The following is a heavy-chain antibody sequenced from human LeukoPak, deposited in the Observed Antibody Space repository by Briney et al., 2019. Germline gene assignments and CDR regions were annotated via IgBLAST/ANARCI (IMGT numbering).Heavy chain of an antibody. D-gene: IGHD2-2*01. V-gene: IGHV6-1*01. Sequence: SQTLSLTCAISGDSVSSNTADWNWIRQSPSRGLEWLGRTYYKSKWYNDYAESVKSRITINPDTSKNQFSLQLNSVTPDDTAVYYCARHYCSITRCLGMDVWGKGTTVTVSS. J-gene: IGHJ6*04. CDR3: ARHYCSITRCLGMDV. CDR1: GDSVSSNTAD. CDR2: TYYKSKWYN.